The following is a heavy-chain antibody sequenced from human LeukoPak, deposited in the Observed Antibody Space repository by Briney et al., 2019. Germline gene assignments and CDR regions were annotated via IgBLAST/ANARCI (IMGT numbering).Heavy chain of an antibody. J-gene: IGHJ5*02. V-gene: IGHV4-34*01. CDR2: INHSGST. CDR3: VSGLSWFDP. Sequence: SETLSLTCAVYGGSFSGYYWSWIRQPPEKGLEWIGEINHSGSTYYNPSLKSRVTISVDTSKDQFSLKLSSVTAADTAVYYCVSGLSWFDPWGQGTLVTVSS. D-gene: IGHD3-16*02. CDR1: GGSFSGYY.